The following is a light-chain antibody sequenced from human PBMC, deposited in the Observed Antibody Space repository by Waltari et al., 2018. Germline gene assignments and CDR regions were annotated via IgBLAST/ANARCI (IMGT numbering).Light chain of an antibody. CDR2: VST. J-gene: IGLJ3*02. CDR1: GSNIGAGND. V-gene: IGLV1-40*01. CDR3: QSYDTSLTVV. Sequence: QSVLTQPPSVSGAPGQTVTISCTGSGSNIGAGNDVHWYKQVPRAAPKLLIYVSTSRPLGVPARFFGSTSGTSASLAITGLQAEDEAVYYCQSYDTSLTVVFGGGTKLTVL.